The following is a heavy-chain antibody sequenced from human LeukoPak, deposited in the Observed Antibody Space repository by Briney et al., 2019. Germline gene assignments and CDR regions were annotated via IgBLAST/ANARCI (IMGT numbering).Heavy chain of an antibody. CDR1: GFTFSSYS. J-gene: IGHJ4*02. D-gene: IGHD3-9*01. CDR3: AKDPYDTYFDY. CDR2: ISSSSSYI. V-gene: IGHV3-21*01. Sequence: GGSLRLSCAASGFTFSSYSMNWVRQAPGKGLEWVSSISSSSSYIYYADSVKGRFTISRDNAKNSLYLQMNSLRAEDTAVYYCAKDPYDTYFDYWGRGTLVTVSS.